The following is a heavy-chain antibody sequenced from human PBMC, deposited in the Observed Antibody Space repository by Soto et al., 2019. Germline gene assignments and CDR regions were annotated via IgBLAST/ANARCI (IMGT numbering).Heavy chain of an antibody. V-gene: IGHV3-11*01. CDR1: GFTFSDYY. Sequence: GGSLRLSCAASGFTFSDYYMSWIRQAPGKGLEWVSYISSSGSTYYADSVKGRFTISRDNSKNTLYLQMNSLRAEDTAVYYCAKRSSSSTFDYWGQGTLVTVSS. D-gene: IGHD6-6*01. CDR3: AKRSSSSTFDY. CDR2: ISSSGST. J-gene: IGHJ4*02.